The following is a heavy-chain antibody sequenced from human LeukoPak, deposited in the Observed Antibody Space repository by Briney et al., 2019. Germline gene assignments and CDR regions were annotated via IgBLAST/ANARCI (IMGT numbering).Heavy chain of an antibody. CDR1: GFTFSSYW. CDR3: AREGTGYYYYYYYYMDV. J-gene: IGHJ6*03. D-gene: IGHD3/OR15-3a*01. CDR2: IKQDGSEK. V-gene: IGHV3-7*03. Sequence: GSLRLSCAASGFTFSSYWMSWVRQAPGKGLEWVANIKQDGSEKYYVDSVKGRFTISRDNAKNSLYLQMNSLRSEDTAVYYCAREGTGYYYYYYYYMDVWGKGTTVTVSS.